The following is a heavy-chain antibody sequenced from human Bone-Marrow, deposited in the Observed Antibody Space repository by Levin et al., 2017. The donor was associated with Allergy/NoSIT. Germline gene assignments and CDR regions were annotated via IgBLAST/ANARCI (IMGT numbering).Heavy chain of an antibody. Sequence: LSLTCAASGFTFSSYAMSWVRQDPGKGLEWVSGIRGSGVGTYYADSVKGRFTISRDNSKNTLYLQMKSLRAEDTAVYYCAKDISSSWSTGDLDYWGQGTQVTVSS. J-gene: IGHJ4*02. CDR2: IRGSGVGT. V-gene: IGHV3-23*01. CDR3: AKDISSSWSTGDLDY. CDR1: GFTFSSYA. D-gene: IGHD6-6*01.